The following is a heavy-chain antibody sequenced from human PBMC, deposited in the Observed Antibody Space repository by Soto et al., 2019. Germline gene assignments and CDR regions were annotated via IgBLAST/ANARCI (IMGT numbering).Heavy chain of an antibody. J-gene: IGHJ6*02. CDR3: ARDKYDSSGYYYYGMDV. CDR1: GFDFSNYW. D-gene: IGHD3-22*01. V-gene: IGHV3-74*03. Sequence: GGSLRLSCGASGFDFSNYWMHWVRQAPGKGLVWVSRINGDGSDIKYADSVKGRFTISRDNAKNTVYLQMNSLRADDTAVYFCARDKYDSSGYYYYGMDVWGQGTTVTVSS. CDR2: INGDGSDI.